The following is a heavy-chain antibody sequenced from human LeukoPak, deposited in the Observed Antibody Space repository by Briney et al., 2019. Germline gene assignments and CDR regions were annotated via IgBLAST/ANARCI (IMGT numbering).Heavy chain of an antibody. CDR3: ARARGSYSFDY. Sequence: GGSLRLSCAASGFTFSSYSMNWVRQAPGKGLEWVSYISSSSSTIYYADSVKGRFTISRDNAKNSLYLQMNSLRAEDSAVYYCARARGSYSFDYWGQGTLVTVSS. CDR1: GFTFSSYS. CDR2: ISSSSSTI. D-gene: IGHD1-26*01. V-gene: IGHV3-48*01. J-gene: IGHJ4*02.